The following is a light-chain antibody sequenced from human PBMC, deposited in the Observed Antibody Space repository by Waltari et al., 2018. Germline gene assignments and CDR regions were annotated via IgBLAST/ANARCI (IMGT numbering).Light chain of an antibody. CDR3: QQLNSYPPIT. Sequence: DIQLTQSPSFLSASVGDRVTITCRASQGISSYLAWYQQKPGKAPKLLIYAASTLQSGVPSRFSGSGSGTEFTLTISSVQPEDFATYYCQQLNSYPPITFGPGTKVDIK. CDR2: AAS. CDR1: QGISSY. J-gene: IGKJ3*01. V-gene: IGKV1-9*01.